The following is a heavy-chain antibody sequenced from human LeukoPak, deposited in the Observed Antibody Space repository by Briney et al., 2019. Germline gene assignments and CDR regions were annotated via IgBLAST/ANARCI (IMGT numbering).Heavy chain of an antibody. CDR2: IHYSGST. Sequence: PSETLSLTCSVSRGSISGYYWSWIRQPPGKGLEWIGYIHYSGSTNYNPSLKSRVTISVDTSKNQFSLKLSSVTAADTAMYYCARLLYYGSGSYYNWFDPWGQGTLVTVSS. V-gene: IGHV4-59*08. J-gene: IGHJ5*02. CDR1: RGSISGYY. CDR3: ARLLYYGSGSYYNWFDP. D-gene: IGHD3-10*01.